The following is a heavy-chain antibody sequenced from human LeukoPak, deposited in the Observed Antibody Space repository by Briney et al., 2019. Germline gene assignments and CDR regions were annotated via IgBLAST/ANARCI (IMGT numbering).Heavy chain of an antibody. J-gene: IGHJ4*02. D-gene: IGHD5-18*01. Sequence: SETLSLTCAVYGGTFSGYYWSWIRQPPGKGLEWIGEINHSGSTNYNPSLKSRVTISVDTSKNQFSLKLNAVTAADTAVYYCAKIVDTAMVYYFDYWGQGTLVTVSS. CDR2: INHSGST. CDR1: GGTFSGYY. V-gene: IGHV4-34*08. CDR3: AKIVDTAMVYYFDY.